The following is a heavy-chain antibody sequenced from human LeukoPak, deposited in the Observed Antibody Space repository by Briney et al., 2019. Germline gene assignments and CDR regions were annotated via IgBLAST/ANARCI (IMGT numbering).Heavy chain of an antibody. J-gene: IGHJ4*02. CDR2: ISGSGGST. CDR3: AKTRPLDSSSWSHGDY. Sequence: GGSLRLSCAAFGFTFSSYAMSWVRQAPGKGLEWVSAISGSGGSTYYADSVKGRFTISRDNSKNTLYLQMNSLRAEDTAVYYCAKTRPLDSSSWSHGDYWGQGTLVTVSS. D-gene: IGHD6-13*01. V-gene: IGHV3-23*01. CDR1: GFTFSSYA.